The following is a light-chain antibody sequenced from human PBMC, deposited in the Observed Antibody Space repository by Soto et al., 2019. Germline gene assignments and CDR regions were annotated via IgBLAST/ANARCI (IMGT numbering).Light chain of an antibody. CDR3: QSYDSSLSVV. Sequence: QSVLTQPPSVSAAPGQRVTISCTGSRSNIGAGYDVHWYQQLPGTAPKVLIYANSNRPSGVPDRFSGSESGTSASLAITGLQAEDEADYYCQSYDSSLSVVFGGGTKLTVL. CDR1: RSNIGAGYD. V-gene: IGLV1-40*01. J-gene: IGLJ2*01. CDR2: ANS.